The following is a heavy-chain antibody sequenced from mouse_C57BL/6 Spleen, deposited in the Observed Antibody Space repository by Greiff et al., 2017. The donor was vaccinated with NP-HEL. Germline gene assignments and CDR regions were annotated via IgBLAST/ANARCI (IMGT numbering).Heavy chain of an antibody. CDR2: IYPGNSDT. CDR3: TRGYDYDGRYFDV. CDR1: GYTFTSYW. J-gene: IGHJ1*03. V-gene: IGHV1-5*01. D-gene: IGHD2-4*01. Sequence: EVQLQESGTVLARPGASVKMSCKTSGYTFTSYWMHWVKQRPGQGLEWIGAIYPGNSDTSYNQKFKGKAKLTAVTSASTAYMELSSLTTEDSAVYYCTRGYDYDGRYFDVWGTGTTVTVSS.